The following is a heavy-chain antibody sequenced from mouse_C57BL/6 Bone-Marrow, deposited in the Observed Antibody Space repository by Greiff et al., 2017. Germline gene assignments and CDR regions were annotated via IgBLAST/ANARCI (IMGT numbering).Heavy chain of an antibody. CDR3: ARSDYDGSWFVY. V-gene: IGHV1-18*01. CDR2: INPNNGGT. J-gene: IGHJ3*01. Sequence: EVQLQESGPELVKPGASVKIPCKASGYTFTDYNMDWVKQSHGKSLEWIGDINPNNGGTIYNQKFKGKATLTVDKSSSTAYMELRSLTSEDTAVYYCARSDYDGSWFVYWGQGTLVTVSA. D-gene: IGHD2-4*01. CDR1: GYTFTDYN.